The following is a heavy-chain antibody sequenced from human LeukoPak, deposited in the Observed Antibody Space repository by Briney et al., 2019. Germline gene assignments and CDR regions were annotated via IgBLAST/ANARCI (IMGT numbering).Heavy chain of an antibody. CDR2: INSDGSRT. CDR3: ARSTYTSTSSAY. J-gene: IGHJ4*02. V-gene: IGHV3-74*01. D-gene: IGHD6-6*01. Sequence: GGSLRLSCAASGFTFSNYWIPWVRQAPGKGLVWVSRINSDGSRTSYADSVKGRFTTSRDNAKNTVYPQMNSLRAEDTAVYYCARSTYTSTSSAYWGQGTLVTVSS. CDR1: GFTFSNYW.